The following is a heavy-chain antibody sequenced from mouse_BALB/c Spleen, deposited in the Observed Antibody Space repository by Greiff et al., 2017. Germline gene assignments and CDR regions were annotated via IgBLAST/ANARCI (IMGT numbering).Heavy chain of an antibody. Sequence: EVQRVESGGGLVQPGGSRKLSCAASGFTFSSFGTHWVRQAREKGLEWVAYISSGSSTIYYADTVKGRFTISRDNPKNTLFLQMTSLRSEDTAMYYCAKVYGNYDAWFAYWGQGTLVTVSA. D-gene: IGHD2-1*01. CDR1: GFTFSSFG. J-gene: IGHJ3*01. V-gene: IGHV5-17*02. CDR2: ISSGSSTI. CDR3: AKVYGNYDAWFAY.